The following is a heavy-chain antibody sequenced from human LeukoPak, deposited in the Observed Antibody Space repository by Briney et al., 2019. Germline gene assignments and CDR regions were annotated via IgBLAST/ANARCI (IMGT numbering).Heavy chain of an antibody. V-gene: IGHV3-23*01. CDR1: GFTFSSYA. J-gene: IGHJ4*02. Sequence: GGSLRLSCAASGFTFSSYAMSWVRQAPGKGLEWVSAISGSGGSTYYADSVKGRFTISRDNSKNTLYLQMNSPRAEDTAVYYCARIGDYLNFDYWGQGTLVTVSS. CDR3: ARIGDYLNFDY. D-gene: IGHD4-17*01. CDR2: ISGSGGST.